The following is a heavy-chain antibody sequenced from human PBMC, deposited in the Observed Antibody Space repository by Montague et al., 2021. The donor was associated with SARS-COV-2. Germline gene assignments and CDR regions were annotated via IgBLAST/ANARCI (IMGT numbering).Heavy chain of an antibody. J-gene: IGHJ3*02. CDR3: ARPLVRGVPKALDI. D-gene: IGHD3-10*01. CDR1: GGSITRNYY. V-gene: IGHV4-39*01. CDR2: IYYSGTT. Sequence: SETLSLTCTVSGGSITRNYYWGWIRQPPGKGLEWVGNIYYSGTTXXNPXXXSRVTISVDASKNQFSLNLTSVTAADTAVYYCARPLVRGVPKALDIWGQGALVIVSS.